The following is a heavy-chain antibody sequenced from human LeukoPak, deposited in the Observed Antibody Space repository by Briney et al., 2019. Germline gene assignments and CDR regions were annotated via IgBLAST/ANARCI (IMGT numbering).Heavy chain of an antibody. CDR1: EYIFTGYY. D-gene: IGHD6-19*01. Sequence: ASVEVSCEASEYIFTGYYIHWVRQAPGQGLEWMGWINPNSGGTNYAQKFQGWVAMTRDTSISTAYMELSRLRADDTAVYYCARGGPSRGSGFYYFEYWGQGTLVTVS. J-gene: IGHJ4*02. CDR2: INPNSGGT. CDR3: ARGGPSRGSGFYYFEY. V-gene: IGHV1-2*04.